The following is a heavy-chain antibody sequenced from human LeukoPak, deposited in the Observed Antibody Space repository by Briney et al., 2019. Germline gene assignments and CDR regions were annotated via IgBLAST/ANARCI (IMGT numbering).Heavy chain of an antibody. CDR2: ISGSGENA. V-gene: IGHV3-23*01. CDR3: AKVIWHFDL. CDR1: GFSFSIYN. J-gene: IGHJ2*01. Sequence: SGGSLRLSCEASGFSFSIYNMNWVRLAPGKGPEWVSSISGSGENAFYADSVKGRFTISRDNSKIYLQMNTLTADDTAVYYCAKVIWHFDLWGRGTLVIVSS.